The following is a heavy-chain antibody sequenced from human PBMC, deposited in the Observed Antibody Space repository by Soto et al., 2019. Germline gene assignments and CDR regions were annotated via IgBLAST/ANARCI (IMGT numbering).Heavy chain of an antibody. D-gene: IGHD6-13*01. CDR2: ISAHTGNT. CDR3: ARVLGYNSSWWRHTAFDI. V-gene: IGHV1-18*01. J-gene: IGHJ3*02. Sequence: ASVKVSCKTSGYTFTNYGISWVRQAPGQGLEWMGWISAHTGNTNYAQKFQGRVTMTTDTSTSTAYMELRSLRSDDTAVYYCARVLGYNSSWWRHTAFDIWGQGTMGT. CDR1: GYTFTNYG.